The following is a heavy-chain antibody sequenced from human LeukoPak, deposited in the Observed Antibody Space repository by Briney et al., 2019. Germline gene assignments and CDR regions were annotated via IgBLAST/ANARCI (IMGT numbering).Heavy chain of an antibody. D-gene: IGHD5-18*01. CDR1: GFTFSSYG. CDR2: ISASGATA. CDR3: AKARGDNYGHFEY. Sequence: PGGSLRLSCAASGFTFSSYGMSCVRQAPGEGLECVSVISASGATANYADSVKGRLTISRDNSKNTLYLQMNSLRADDTAVYYCAKARGDNYGHFEYSGQGTLVTVSS. V-gene: IGHV3-23*01. J-gene: IGHJ4*02.